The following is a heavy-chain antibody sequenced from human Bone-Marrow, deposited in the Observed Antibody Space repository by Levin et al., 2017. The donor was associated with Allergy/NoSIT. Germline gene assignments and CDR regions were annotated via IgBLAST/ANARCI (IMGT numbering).Heavy chain of an antibody. D-gene: IGHD6-13*01. Sequence: LSLTCAASGFSFSDYYMNWIRQAPGKGLEWVSYISSDGSVKNYADSVKGRFTISRDNAKKSLFLQMDSLRGEDTAVYYCATEGQQLVSSYYFYGLDVWGHGTTVTVSS. CDR2: ISSDGSVK. CDR1: GFSFSDYY. CDR3: ATEGQQLVSSYYFYGLDV. V-gene: IGHV3-11*01. J-gene: IGHJ6*02.